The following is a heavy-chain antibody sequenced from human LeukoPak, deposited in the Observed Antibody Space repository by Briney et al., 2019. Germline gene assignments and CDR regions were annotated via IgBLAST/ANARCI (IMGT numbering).Heavy chain of an antibody. CDR2: ISAGGGNT. V-gene: IGHV3-23*01. J-gene: IGHJ5*02. CDR1: GFMFDAYG. D-gene: IGHD1-14*01. Sequence: GGALRLSCAASGFMFDAYGMAWVRQTPGKTLAWVSTISAGGGNTHYADSIKGRFTISRDNSRNILFLEMNSLRADDSAIYYCTKDAGPTLDWFDPWGQGTRVTVSS. CDR3: TKDAGPTLDWFDP.